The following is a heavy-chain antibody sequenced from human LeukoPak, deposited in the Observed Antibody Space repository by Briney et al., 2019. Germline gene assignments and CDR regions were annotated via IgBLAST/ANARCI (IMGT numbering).Heavy chain of an antibody. CDR3: AKAPVLLPFDY. V-gene: IGHV3-21*04. Sequence: GGSLRLSCAASGFTFSSYSMNWVRQAPGKGLEWVSSISSSSSYIYYADSVKGRFSVSRDNSKNTLYLQMNSLRAEDTAIYYCAKAPVLLPFDYWGQGTLVTVSS. CDR2: ISSSSSYI. CDR1: GFTFSSYS. D-gene: IGHD2-15*01. J-gene: IGHJ4*02.